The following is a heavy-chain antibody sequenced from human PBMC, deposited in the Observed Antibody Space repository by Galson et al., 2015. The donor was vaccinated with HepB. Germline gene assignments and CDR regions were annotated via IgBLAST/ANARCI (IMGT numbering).Heavy chain of an antibody. CDR3: ARKYCTRGSGDQLEY. J-gene: IGHJ4*02. V-gene: IGHV4-4*02. CDR1: GDSISSSDW. D-gene: IGHD2-8*01. Sequence: LTCAVSGDSISSSDWWSWVRQPPGMGLEWIGEIHHSGTTNYNPSLRSRVTMSVDKSKNQFSLEVTSVTAADTAVYYCARKYCTRGSGDQLEYWGQGTLVTISS. CDR2: IHHSGTT.